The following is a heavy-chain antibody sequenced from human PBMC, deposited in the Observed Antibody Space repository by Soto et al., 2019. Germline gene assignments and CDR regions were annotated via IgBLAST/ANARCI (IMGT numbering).Heavy chain of an antibody. J-gene: IGHJ1*01. Sequence: QVQLQESGPGLVKPSGTLSLTCAVSGGSISSSDWWRWVRQPPGKGLEWIGEVSHSGDTNYNPSLKSRVTISVDKSKNQFSLKLSSVTAADTAVYYWARVSGQYSEYLQHWGQGTLVTVSS. D-gene: IGHD2-15*01. CDR3: ARVSGQYSEYLQH. CDR2: VSHSGDT. V-gene: IGHV4-4*02. CDR1: GGSISSSDW.